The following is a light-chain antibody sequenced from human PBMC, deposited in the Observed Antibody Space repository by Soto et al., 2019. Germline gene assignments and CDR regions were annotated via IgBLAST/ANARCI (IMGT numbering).Light chain of an antibody. Sequence: QSALTQPASVSGSPGQSITISCTGTSSDVGGYNFVSWYQQHPGKVPRLIIYEVNKRPSGVSNRFSGSKSGNTASLTISGFQAEDEADYYCSSYTTSSTVLFGGGTKLTVL. V-gene: IGLV2-14*01. J-gene: IGLJ2*01. CDR1: SSDVGGYNF. CDR2: EVN. CDR3: SSYTTSSTVL.